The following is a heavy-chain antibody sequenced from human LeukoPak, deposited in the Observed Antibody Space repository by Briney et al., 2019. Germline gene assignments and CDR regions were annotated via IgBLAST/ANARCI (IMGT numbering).Heavy chain of an antibody. J-gene: IGHJ4*02. D-gene: IGHD3-10*01. CDR3: VRDGPAQMVDLDY. V-gene: IGHV1-2*02. CDR1: GYTFSGTGWY. Sequence: DSVKVSCKASGYTFSGTGWYLYWLRQAPGQGLECMGWIHPNNGDTAYAQKFEGRVAMTRDTSISTAYMELRRLRPDDTAVYFCVRDGPAQMVDLDYWGQGTLVIVSS. CDR2: IHPNNGDT.